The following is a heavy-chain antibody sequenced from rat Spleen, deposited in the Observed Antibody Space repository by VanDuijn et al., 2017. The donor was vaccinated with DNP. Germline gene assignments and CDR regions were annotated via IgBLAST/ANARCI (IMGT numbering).Heavy chain of an antibody. CDR2: ISYDGIST. Sequence: EVQLVESGGGLVQPGNSLKLSCAASGFTFSDYAMAWVRQAPTKGLEWVATISYDGISTYYRDSVKGRFTISRDNAKSTLYLQMDSLRSEDTATYYCARPIPYWGQGVMVTVSS. CDR1: GFTFSDYA. D-gene: IGHD1-2*01. J-gene: IGHJ2*01. V-gene: IGHV5-29*01. CDR3: ARPIPY.